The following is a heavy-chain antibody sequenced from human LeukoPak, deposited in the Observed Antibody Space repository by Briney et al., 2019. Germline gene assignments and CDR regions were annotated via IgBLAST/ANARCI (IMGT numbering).Heavy chain of an antibody. Sequence: SETLSLTCTVSGGSISGYYWSWIRQPPGKGLGWIGYIYFSGSSKYNPSLKSRVTMSVATSKNQFSLNLSSVTAADTAVYYCARGITAASLIWYFDLWGRGTLVTVSS. CDR3: ARGITAASLIWYFDL. CDR1: GGSISGYY. J-gene: IGHJ2*01. V-gene: IGHV4-59*01. D-gene: IGHD6-13*01. CDR2: IYFSGSS.